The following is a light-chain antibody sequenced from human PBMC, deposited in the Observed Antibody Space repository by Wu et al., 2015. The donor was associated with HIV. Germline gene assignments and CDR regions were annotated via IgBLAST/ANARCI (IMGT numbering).Light chain of an antibody. J-gene: IGKJ4*01. CDR2: DAS. CDR1: QSVSSK. CDR3: QQYYDWPPVT. V-gene: IGKV3D-15*01. Sequence: EIVMTQSPATLSVSPGERATLSCRASQSVSSKFAWYQQKPGQAPRLLIYDASTRATGIPARFSGTGSGTEFTLTINNMQSEDFAVYFCQQYYDWPPVTLGGGTKVEI.